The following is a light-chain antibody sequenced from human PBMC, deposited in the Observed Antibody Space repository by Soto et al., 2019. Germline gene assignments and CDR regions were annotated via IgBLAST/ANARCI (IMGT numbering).Light chain of an antibody. CDR3: QQYSASPRT. CDR2: SAS. Sequence: EVVLTQSPGTLSLSPGERATLSCRASRTVDGNYLAWYHQKPGQPPRLLIHSASTRAPGIPDRFSASGAGTDFTLTISRLGPEDSAVYYCQQYSASPRTFGPGTKVEIK. V-gene: IGKV3-20*01. CDR1: RTVDGNY. J-gene: IGKJ1*01.